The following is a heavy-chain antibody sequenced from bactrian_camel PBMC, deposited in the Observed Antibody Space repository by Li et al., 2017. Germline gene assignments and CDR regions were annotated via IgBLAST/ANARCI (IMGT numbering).Heavy chain of an antibody. CDR2: IYIRGDDT. J-gene: IGHJ4*01. D-gene: IGHD5*01. V-gene: IGHV3S54*01. Sequence: HVQLVESGGGAVQAGGSLRSSCEASGYNYDRNCMGWFRQAPGKEREVVAHIYIRGDDTFYADSVKGRFTISQDNAKNTVYLQMDNLKFEDTAMYYCAAERAGCGLGKVLKRGDYSTTGQGTQVTVS. CDR1: GYNYDRNC.